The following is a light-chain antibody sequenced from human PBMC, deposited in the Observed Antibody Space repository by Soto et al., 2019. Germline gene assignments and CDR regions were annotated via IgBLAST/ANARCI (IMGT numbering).Light chain of an antibody. V-gene: IGLV2-14*01. Sequence: QSVLTQPASVSGSPGQSITISCTGTSSDVGGHDYVSWYQQHPGKAPKLMIYEVSTRPSGVSDRFSGSKSGSTASLTISGLQAEDEADYYCSSFATTSLAVFGTGTKATVL. CDR2: EVS. J-gene: IGLJ1*01. CDR1: SSDVGGHDY. CDR3: SSFATTSLAV.